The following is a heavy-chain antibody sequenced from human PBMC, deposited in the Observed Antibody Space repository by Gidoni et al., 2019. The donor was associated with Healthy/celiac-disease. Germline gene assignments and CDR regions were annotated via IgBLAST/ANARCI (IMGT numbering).Heavy chain of an antibody. J-gene: IGHJ3*02. CDR3: ARDSTVTTNDAFDI. CDR1: FTSYY. CDR2: INPSGGST. D-gene: IGHD4-17*01. Sequence: FTSYYMHWVRQAPGQGLEWMGIINPSGGSTSYAQKFQCRVTMTRDTSTSTVYMELSSLRSEDTAVYYCARDSTVTTNDAFDIWGQGTMVTVSS. V-gene: IGHV1-46*01.